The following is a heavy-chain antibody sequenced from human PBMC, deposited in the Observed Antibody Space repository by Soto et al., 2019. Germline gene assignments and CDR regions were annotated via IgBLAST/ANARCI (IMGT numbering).Heavy chain of an antibody. Sequence: PGGSLRLSCGPDGFTFSSYAMIWVGQAPGKGLEWVSAISVSGGSTYYADSVKGRFTISRDNSKNTLYLQMNSLRAEDTAVYYCAKGMHVVVPASPFDPWGQGTLVTVSS. CDR3: AKGMHVVVPASPFDP. D-gene: IGHD2-2*01. CDR2: ISVSGGST. CDR1: GFTFSSYA. V-gene: IGHV3-23*01. J-gene: IGHJ5*02.